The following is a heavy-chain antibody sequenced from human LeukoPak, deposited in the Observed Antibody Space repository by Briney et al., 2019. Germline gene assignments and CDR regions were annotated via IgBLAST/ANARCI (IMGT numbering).Heavy chain of an antibody. CDR1: GGTFSSYA. CDR3: ARGAYDYVWGSYPRFDY. CDR2: IIPIFGTA. V-gene: IGHV1-69*06. J-gene: IGHJ4*02. Sequence: SVKVSCKASGGTFSSYAISWVRQAPGQGLEWMGGIIPIFGTANYAQKFQGRVTITADKSTSTAYMELSSLRSEDTAVYYCARGAYDYVWGSYPRFDYWGQGTLVTVSS. D-gene: IGHD3-16*02.